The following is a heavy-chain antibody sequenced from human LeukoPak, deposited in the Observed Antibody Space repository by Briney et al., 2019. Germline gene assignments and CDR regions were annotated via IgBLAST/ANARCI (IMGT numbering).Heavy chain of an antibody. CDR2: IFYSGNT. CDR3: ARGGIAAREYNWFDP. Sequence: SETLSLTCTVSGGSISSYYWSWIRQPPEKGLEWIGYIFYSGNTNYNPSLKSRVIISVDTSKNQFSLKLSSVTAADTAVYYCARGGIAAREYNWFDPWGQGTLVTVSS. D-gene: IGHD6-6*01. J-gene: IGHJ5*02. CDR1: GGSISSYY. V-gene: IGHV4-59*01.